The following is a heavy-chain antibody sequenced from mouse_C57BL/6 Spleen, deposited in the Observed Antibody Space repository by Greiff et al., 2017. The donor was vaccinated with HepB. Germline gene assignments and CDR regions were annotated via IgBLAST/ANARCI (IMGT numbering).Heavy chain of an antibody. D-gene: IGHD3-2*02. CDR2: IHPNSGST. CDR3: AREGGQLRLRGAWFAY. Sequence: QVQLKQPGAELVKPGASVKLSCKASGYTFTSYWMHWVKQRPGQGLEWIGMIHPNSGSTNYNEKFKSKATLTVDKSSSTAYMQLSSLTSEDSAVYYCAREGGQLRLRGAWFAYWGQGTLVTVSA. J-gene: IGHJ3*01. V-gene: IGHV1-64*01. CDR1: GYTFTSYW.